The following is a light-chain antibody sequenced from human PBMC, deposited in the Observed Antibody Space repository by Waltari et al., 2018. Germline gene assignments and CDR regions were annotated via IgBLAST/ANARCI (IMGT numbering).Light chain of an antibody. V-gene: IGKV3-20*01. J-gene: IGKJ2*01. CDR3: QQYGNSPYT. Sequence: EVVVTQSPGTLSLSPGERATLSCRASQSVSSHLAWFQQKPGQAPRLLICGAYSRASGIPDRFSGSGSGTDFTLTVSRLEPEDFAMYYCQQYGNSPYTFGQGTKLEIK. CDR2: GAY. CDR1: QSVSSH.